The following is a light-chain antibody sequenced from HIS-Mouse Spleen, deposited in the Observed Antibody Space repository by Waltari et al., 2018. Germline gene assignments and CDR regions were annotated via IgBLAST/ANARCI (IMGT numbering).Light chain of an antibody. J-gene: IGLJ2*01. Sequence: SSELTQPPSVSVSPGQTARITCPGQALTNKYAYWYQQKSGQAPVLVIYEDSKRPSGIPERFSGSSSGTMATLTISGAQVEDEADYYCYSTDSSGNHRVFGGGTKLTVL. CDR1: ALTNKY. CDR2: EDS. CDR3: YSTDSSGNHRV. V-gene: IGLV3-10*01.